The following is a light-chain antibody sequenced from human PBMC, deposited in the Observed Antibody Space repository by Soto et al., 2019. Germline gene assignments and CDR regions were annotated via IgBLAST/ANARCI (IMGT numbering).Light chain of an antibody. Sequence: VLTQPPSVSGAPGQRVTISCTGSSSNIGAGYDVHWYQQLPGTAPKPLLYGNSNRPSGVPDRFSGSKSGTSASLAITGLQAEDEADYYCQSYDSSLSGYVFGTGTKVTVL. CDR1: SSNIGAGYD. CDR2: GNS. J-gene: IGLJ1*01. CDR3: QSYDSSLSGYV. V-gene: IGLV1-40*01.